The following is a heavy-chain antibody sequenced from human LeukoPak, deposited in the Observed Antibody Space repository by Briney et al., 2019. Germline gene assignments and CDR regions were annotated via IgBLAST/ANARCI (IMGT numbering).Heavy chain of an antibody. CDR3: GRQTYYYDSSGYSYYFDY. CDR2: IYYSGST. CDR1: GGSISSSSYY. V-gene: IGHV4-39*01. D-gene: IGHD3-22*01. Sequence: SETLSLTCTVSGGSISSSSYYWGWIRQPPGKGLEWIGSIYYSGSTYYNPSLKSRITISVDTSNNQFSLKLSSVTAADTAVYYCGRQTYYYDSSGYSYYFDYWGQGTLVTVSS. J-gene: IGHJ4*02.